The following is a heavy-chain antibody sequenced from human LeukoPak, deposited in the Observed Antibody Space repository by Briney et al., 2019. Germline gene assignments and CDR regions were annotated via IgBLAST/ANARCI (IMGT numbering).Heavy chain of an antibody. V-gene: IGHV3-7*01. CDR1: GFTFSSYW. Sequence: PGGSLRLSCAASGFTFSSYWMSWVRQAPGKGLEWVANIKQDGSEKYHVESVRGRFTISRDNAKNSLYLQMNSLRAQDTAVYYCARDCDSSTCYDYWGQGTLVTVSS. D-gene: IGHD6-13*01. CDR2: IKQDGSEK. J-gene: IGHJ4*02. CDR3: ARDCDSSTCYDY.